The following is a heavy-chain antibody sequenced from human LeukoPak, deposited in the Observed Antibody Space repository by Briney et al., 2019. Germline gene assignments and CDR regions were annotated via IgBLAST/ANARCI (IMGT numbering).Heavy chain of an antibody. CDR2: IHYSGST. CDR3: ARSEAAAGNTFDY. V-gene: IGHV4-39*07. Sequence: SETLSLTCTVSGGSISSSSYYWGWIRQPPGKGLEWIGSIHYSGSTYYNPSLKSRVTISVDTSKNQFSLKLSSVTAADTAVYYCARSEAAAGNTFDYWGQGTLVTVSS. J-gene: IGHJ4*02. D-gene: IGHD6-13*01. CDR1: GGSISSSSYY.